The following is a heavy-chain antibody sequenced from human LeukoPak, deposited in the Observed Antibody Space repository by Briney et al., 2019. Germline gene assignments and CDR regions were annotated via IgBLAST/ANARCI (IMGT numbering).Heavy chain of an antibody. CDR3: ARDYKYAFDN. Sequence: GGALRLSCAASGFTFSDYSMNWVRQAPGKGLEWISYIGIDSGNTNYADSVKGRFTISGDKAKNSLYLQMNSLRVEDTAVYYCARDYKYAFDNWGQGTLVTVSS. D-gene: IGHD5-24*01. CDR2: IGIDSGNT. V-gene: IGHV3-48*01. CDR1: GFTFSDYS. J-gene: IGHJ4*02.